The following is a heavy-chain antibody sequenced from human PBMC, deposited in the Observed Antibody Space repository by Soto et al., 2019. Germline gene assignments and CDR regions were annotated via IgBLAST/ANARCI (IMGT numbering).Heavy chain of an antibody. CDR2: IIPIFGTA. CDR3: ARGRGVPAARNYYYYYGMDV. CDR1: GGTFSSYA. J-gene: IGHJ6*02. Sequence: QVQLVQSGAEVKKPGSSVKVSCKASGGTFSSYAISWVRQAPGQGLGWMGGIIPIFGTANYAQKFQGRVTITADESTSTAYMELSSLRSEDTAVYYCARGRGVPAARNYYYYYGMDVWGQGTTVTVSS. D-gene: IGHD2-2*01. V-gene: IGHV1-69*01.